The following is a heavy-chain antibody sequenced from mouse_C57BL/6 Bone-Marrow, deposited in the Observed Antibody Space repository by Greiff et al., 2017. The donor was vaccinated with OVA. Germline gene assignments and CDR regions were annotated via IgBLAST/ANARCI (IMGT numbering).Heavy chain of an antibody. D-gene: IGHD1-1*01. Sequence: VQLQQSGAELVKPGASVKMSCKASGYTFTTYPIEWMKQNHGKSLEWIGNFHPYNDDTKYNEKFKGKATLTVEKSSSTVYLELSRLTSDDSAVYYCARQVRDTTVVANWYFDVWGTGTTVTVSS. CDR1: GYTFTTYP. J-gene: IGHJ1*03. CDR3: ARQVRDTTVVANWYFDV. CDR2: FHPYNDDT. V-gene: IGHV1-47*01.